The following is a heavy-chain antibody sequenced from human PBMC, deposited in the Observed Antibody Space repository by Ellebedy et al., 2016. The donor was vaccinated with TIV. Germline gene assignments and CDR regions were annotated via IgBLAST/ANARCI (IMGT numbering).Heavy chain of an antibody. CDR3: AKTYHDFWSGYWDYYGMDV. CDR1: GFTFNNYA. Sequence: GGSLRLSCAASGFTFNNYAMQWVRQAPGKGLEWVAVISHDGVNDYYGDSMKGRFTISRDNSKNTVYLQMNNLRSVDTAIYYCAKTYHDFWSGYWDYYGMDVWGQGTTVTVSS. D-gene: IGHD3/OR15-3a*01. CDR2: ISHDGVND. V-gene: IGHV3-30*18. J-gene: IGHJ6*02.